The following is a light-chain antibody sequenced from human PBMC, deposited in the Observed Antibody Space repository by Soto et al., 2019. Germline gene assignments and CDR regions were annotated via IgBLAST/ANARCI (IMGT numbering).Light chain of an antibody. Sequence: EIVMTQSPATLSVSPGERATLSCRASQSVGRNLDWYQQKPGQAPRLLIYGASARATGIPARFSGGGSGTEFTLTISSLQSEDFAVYYCQQYNDWPPRWTFGQGTKVDIK. CDR2: GAS. V-gene: IGKV3-15*01. CDR1: QSVGRN. J-gene: IGKJ1*01. CDR3: QQYNDWPPRWT.